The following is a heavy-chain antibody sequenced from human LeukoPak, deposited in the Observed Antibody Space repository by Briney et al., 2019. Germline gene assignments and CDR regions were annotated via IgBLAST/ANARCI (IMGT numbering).Heavy chain of an antibody. Sequence: SQTLPLTCAVYAGSFSGYYWSWIRHPPGKGMEWIGEINHSGSTNYNPSLKSRVTISVDASKNQFSLKLSSVTAADTAVYYCARGGSCSSTSCYGPGYEYWGQGTLVTVSS. CDR2: INHSGST. CDR3: ARGGSCSSTSCYGPGYEY. J-gene: IGHJ4*02. D-gene: IGHD2-2*01. CDR1: AGSFSGYY. V-gene: IGHV4-34*01.